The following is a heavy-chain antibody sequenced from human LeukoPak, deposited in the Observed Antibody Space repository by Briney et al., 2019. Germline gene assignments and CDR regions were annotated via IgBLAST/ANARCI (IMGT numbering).Heavy chain of an antibody. Sequence: SVKVSCKASGDTFSNYAISWVRQAPGQGLEWMGGIIPIFGTAKYARKFQGRVTITADTSTSTAYMELSSLRSEDTAVYYCARAGWLQYYYFDYWGQGTLVTVSS. J-gene: IGHJ4*02. CDR2: IIPIFGTA. V-gene: IGHV1-69*06. CDR1: GDTFSNYA. D-gene: IGHD5-24*01. CDR3: ARAGWLQYYYFDY.